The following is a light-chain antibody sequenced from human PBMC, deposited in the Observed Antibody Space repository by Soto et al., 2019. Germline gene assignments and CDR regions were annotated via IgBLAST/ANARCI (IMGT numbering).Light chain of an antibody. CDR2: DVS. Sequence: QSALTQPRSVSGSPGQSVTISCTGTSSDVGRYNYVSWYQHHPGTAPKVMIYDVSERPSGVPDRFSGSKSVNTASLTISGLQAEDEADYYCCSYAGSPRFVFGTGTKLTVL. J-gene: IGLJ1*01. V-gene: IGLV2-11*01. CDR3: CSYAGSPRFV. CDR1: SSDVGRYNY.